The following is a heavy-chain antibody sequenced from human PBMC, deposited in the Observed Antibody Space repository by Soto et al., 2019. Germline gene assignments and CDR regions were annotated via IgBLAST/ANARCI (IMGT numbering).Heavy chain of an antibody. CDR3: ARDDGYSGYNRPYDY. Sequence: GGSLRLSCAASGFTFSSYGMHWVRQAPGKGLEWVAVIWYDGSNKYYADSVKGRFAISRDNSKNTLYLQMNSLRAEDTAVYYSARDDGYSGYNRPYDYWGQGTLVTVSS. D-gene: IGHD5-12*01. J-gene: IGHJ4*02. CDR2: IWYDGSNK. CDR1: GFTFSSYG. V-gene: IGHV3-33*01.